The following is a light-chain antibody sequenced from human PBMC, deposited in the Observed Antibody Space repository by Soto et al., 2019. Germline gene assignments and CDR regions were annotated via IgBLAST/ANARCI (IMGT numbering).Light chain of an antibody. CDR3: GTWDSSLSAGWV. CDR1: SSNIGNNY. Sequence: QSVLTQPPSVSAAPGQKVTISCSGSSSNIGNNYVSWYQQLPGTATKLLLYDNNKRPSGIPDRFSGSNSGMSATLGLTGLQTGDEADYYCGTWDSSLSAGWVFGGGTKLTVL. CDR2: DNN. J-gene: IGLJ3*02. V-gene: IGLV1-51*01.